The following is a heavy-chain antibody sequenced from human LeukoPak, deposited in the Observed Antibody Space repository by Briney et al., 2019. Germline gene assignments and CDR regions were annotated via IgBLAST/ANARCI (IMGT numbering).Heavy chain of an antibody. CDR1: GFTFSSYA. V-gene: IGHV3-23*01. J-gene: IGHJ4*02. CDR2: ISGSGGST. D-gene: IGHD3-16*02. CDR3: AKVLDYVWGSYQY. Sequence: GGSLRLSCAASGFTFSSYAMSWVRQAPGKVLEGVSVISGSGGSTYYADSVKGRFTISRHNSKNTLNLQMNSPRAEDTAVYYCAKVLDYVWGSYQYWGQGTLVTVSS.